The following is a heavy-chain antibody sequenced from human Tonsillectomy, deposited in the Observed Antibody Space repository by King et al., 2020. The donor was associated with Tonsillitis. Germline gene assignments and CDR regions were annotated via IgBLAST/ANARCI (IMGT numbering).Heavy chain of an antibody. D-gene: IGHD6-13*01. Sequence: VQLQQWGAGLLKPSETLSLTCAVYGGSFSGYYWSWIRQPPGKGLEWIGEINHSGSTNYNTSLTSRVTISVDTSKNKFSLKLSSVTAADTAGYYFSCGRGRSSWYGARVVGFDPWGQGTLVTVSS. CDR1: GGSFSGYY. V-gene: IGHV4-34*01. J-gene: IGHJ5*02. CDR3: SCGRGRSSWYGARVVGFDP. CDR2: INHSGST.